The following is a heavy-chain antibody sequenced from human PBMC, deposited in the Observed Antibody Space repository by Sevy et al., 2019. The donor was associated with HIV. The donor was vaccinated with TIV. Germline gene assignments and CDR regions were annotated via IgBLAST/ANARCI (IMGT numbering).Heavy chain of an antibody. D-gene: IGHD3-10*01. CDR1: GFTFSSYS. V-gene: IGHV3-48*01. J-gene: IGHJ4*02. CDR2: VSGNSGAI. Sequence: GGSLRLSCAASGFTFSSYSMNWVRQAPEKGLEWISFVSGNSGAINYADSVKGRFTISRDNAKNSLYLQMNSLRVDDTAVYYCARDMGGSYIPLDYWGQGTLVTVSS. CDR3: ARDMGGSYIPLDY.